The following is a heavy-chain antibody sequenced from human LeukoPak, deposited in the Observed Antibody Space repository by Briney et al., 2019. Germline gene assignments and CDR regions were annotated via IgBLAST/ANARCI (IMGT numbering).Heavy chain of an antibody. V-gene: IGHV1-8*03. CDR3: ARGLRITIFGVETDYYFDY. Sequence: ASVKVSCKASGYTFTSYDINWVRQATGQGLEWMGWMNPNSGNTGYAQKLRGRVTITRNTSISTAYMELSSLRSEDTAVYYCARGLRITIFGVETDYYFDYWGQGTLVTVSS. CDR1: GYTFTSYD. CDR2: MNPNSGNT. D-gene: IGHD3-3*01. J-gene: IGHJ4*02.